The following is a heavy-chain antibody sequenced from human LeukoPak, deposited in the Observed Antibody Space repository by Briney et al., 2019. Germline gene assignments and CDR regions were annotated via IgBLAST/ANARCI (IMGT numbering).Heavy chain of an antibody. Sequence: ASVKVSCKASGYTFTGYYMHWVRQAPGQGLEWMGWINPNSGGTNYAQKFQGRVTMTRDTSISTVYMELSRLRSDDTAVYYCARERVGATNAHARGHDAFDIWGQGTVVTVSS. CDR1: GYTFTGYY. CDR3: ARERVGATNAHARGHDAFDI. V-gene: IGHV1-2*02. D-gene: IGHD1-26*01. CDR2: INPNSGGT. J-gene: IGHJ3*02.